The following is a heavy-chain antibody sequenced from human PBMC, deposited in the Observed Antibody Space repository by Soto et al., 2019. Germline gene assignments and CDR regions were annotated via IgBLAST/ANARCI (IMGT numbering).Heavy chain of an antibody. Sequence: ASVKVACKASGYTFTGYYMHWVRQAPGQGLAWMGWINPNSGGTNYAQKFQGRVTMTRDTSISTAYMELRSLRSDDTAGYYCASITYYYDGSGPRYDAFDIWGQGTMVTVSS. J-gene: IGHJ3*02. D-gene: IGHD3-22*01. CDR2: INPNSGGT. CDR3: ASITYYYDGSGPRYDAFDI. V-gene: IGHV1-2*02. CDR1: GYTFTGYY.